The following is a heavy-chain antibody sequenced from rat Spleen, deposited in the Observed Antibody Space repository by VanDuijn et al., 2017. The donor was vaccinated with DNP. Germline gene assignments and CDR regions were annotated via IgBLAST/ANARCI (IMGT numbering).Heavy chain of an antibody. CDR2: ISSSAGST. J-gene: IGHJ2*01. CDR3: TTVVMTGSLDY. CDR1: GFTFNDYN. Sequence: EVQLVESGGGLVQPGRSLKLSCAASGFTFNDYNMAWVRQAPKKGLEWVATISSSAGSTSYRDSVKGRFTISRDNAKNTLYLQMDSLRSEDTATYYCTTVVMTGSLDYWGQGVMVTVSS. D-gene: IGHD5-1*01. V-gene: IGHV5S10*01.